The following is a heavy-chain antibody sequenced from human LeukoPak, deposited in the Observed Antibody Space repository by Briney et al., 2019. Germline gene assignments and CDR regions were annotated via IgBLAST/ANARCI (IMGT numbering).Heavy chain of an antibody. CDR3: ARITMIDYYYYMDV. CDR2: IYYSGST. Sequence: SETLSLTCTVSGGSISSYSWSWIRQPPGKGLEWIGYIYYSGSTNYNPSLKSRVTISVDTSKNQFSLKLSSVTAADTAVYYCARITMIDYYYYMDVWGKGTTVTVSS. D-gene: IGHD3-22*01. J-gene: IGHJ6*03. V-gene: IGHV4-59*01. CDR1: GGSISSYS.